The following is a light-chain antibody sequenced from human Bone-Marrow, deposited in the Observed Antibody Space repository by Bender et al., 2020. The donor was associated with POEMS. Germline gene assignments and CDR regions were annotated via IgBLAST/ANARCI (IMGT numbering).Light chain of an antibody. J-gene: IGLJ2*01. V-gene: IGLV2-14*03. CDR1: SRDIGSYTY. Sequence: QSALTQPPSASGSPGQSVTISCTGSSRDIGSYTYVSWYQLYPGKAPKLIIYDVSNRPAGVAGRFSGTKSGDTAYLTISGLQAEDEADYCCCSDATTRVLFGGGTKVTVL. CDR2: DVS. CDR3: CSDATTRVL.